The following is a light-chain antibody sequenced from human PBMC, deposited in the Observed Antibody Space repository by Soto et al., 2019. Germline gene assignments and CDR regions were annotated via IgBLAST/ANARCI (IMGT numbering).Light chain of an antibody. CDR3: QQYGTSPRT. CDR2: GAS. Sequence: EIVLTQSPGTLSLSPLERSTVSFISSQSVPSKYLAWYQQNPGQAPRLLIYGASNRATGIPDKFSGSGSGTDFTLTISRLEPEDFAVYYCQQYGTSPRTFGQGTKVDIK. V-gene: IGKV3-20*01. J-gene: IGKJ1*01. CDR1: QSVPSKY.